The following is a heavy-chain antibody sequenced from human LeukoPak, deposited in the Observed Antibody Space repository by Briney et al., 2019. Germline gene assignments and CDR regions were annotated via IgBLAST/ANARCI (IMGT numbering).Heavy chain of an antibody. J-gene: IGHJ4*02. CDR2: IIPILGIA. CDR3: ARDTITMRVAGGLDY. CDR1: GGTFSSYA. D-gene: IGHD3-22*01. V-gene: IGHV1-69*04. Sequence: SVKVSCKASGGTFSSYAISWVRQAPGQGLEWMGRIIPILGIANYAQKFQGRVTITADKSSSTAYMELSSLRSEDTAVYYCARDTITMRVAGGLDYWGQGTLVTVSS.